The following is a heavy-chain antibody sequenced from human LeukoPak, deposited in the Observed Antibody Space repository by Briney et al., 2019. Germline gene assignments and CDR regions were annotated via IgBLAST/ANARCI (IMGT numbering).Heavy chain of an antibody. J-gene: IGHJ5*02. CDR1: GYTFTDYY. Sequence: ASVKVSCKTSGYTFTDYYLHWVRQAPGQGLEWMGWINSDTGGSFSAQKFQGRVTMTRDMSINTAYMELNRLSFDDTAVYYCSREYQRLVNNWFDPWGEGTLVPVSS. D-gene: IGHD2-2*01. CDR2: INSDTGGS. CDR3: SREYQRLVNNWFDP. V-gene: IGHV1-2*02.